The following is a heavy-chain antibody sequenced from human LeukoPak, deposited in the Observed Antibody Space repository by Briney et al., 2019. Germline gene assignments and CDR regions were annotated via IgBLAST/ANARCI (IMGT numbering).Heavy chain of an antibody. J-gene: IGHJ4*02. CDR3: AREGIAYSAGDY. CDR2: ISQSGST. CDR1: GGSISSSNW. Sequence: SGTLSLTCVVSGGSISSSNWWSWVRQPPGKGLEWIGEISQSGSTNYNPSLKSRVTISIDKSKNQFSLKVSSVTAADTAVYYCAREGIAYSAGDYWGQGTLVTVSS. V-gene: IGHV4-4*02. D-gene: IGHD5-18*01.